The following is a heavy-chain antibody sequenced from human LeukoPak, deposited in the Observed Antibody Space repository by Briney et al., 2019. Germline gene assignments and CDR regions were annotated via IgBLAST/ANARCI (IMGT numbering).Heavy chain of an antibody. J-gene: IGHJ4*02. V-gene: IGHV1-69*06. CDR3: ARSSREYYYDSSGYFGY. CDR1: GGTFSSYA. CDR2: IIPIFGTA. Sequence: ASVKVSCKASGGTFSSYAISWVRQAPGQGLEWMGGIIPIFGTANYAQKFQGRVTITADKSTSTAYMELSSLRSEDTAVYYCARSSREYYYDSSGYFGYWGQGTLVTVSS. D-gene: IGHD3-22*01.